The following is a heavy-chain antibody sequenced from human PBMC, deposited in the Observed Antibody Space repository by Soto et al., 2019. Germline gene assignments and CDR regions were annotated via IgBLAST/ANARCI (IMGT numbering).Heavy chain of an antibody. J-gene: IGHJ4*02. CDR2: ISYDGSNK. Sequence: GGSLRLSCAASGFTFSSYGMHWVRQAPGKGLEWVAVISYDGSNKYYADSVKGRFTISRDNSKNTLYLQMNSLRAEDTAVYYCAKDWGSEAAGGTPFDYWGQGTLVTVSS. CDR1: GFTFSSYG. V-gene: IGHV3-30*18. CDR3: AKDWGSEAAGGTPFDY. D-gene: IGHD6-13*01.